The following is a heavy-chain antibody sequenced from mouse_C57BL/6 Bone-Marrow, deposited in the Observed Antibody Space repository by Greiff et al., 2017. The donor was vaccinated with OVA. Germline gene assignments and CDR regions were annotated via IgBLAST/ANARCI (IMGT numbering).Heavy chain of an antibody. CDR2: IWSGGST. V-gene: IGHV2-2*01. J-gene: IGHJ1*03. D-gene: IGHD1-1*01. CDR1: GFSLTSYG. CDR3: ARNKGLLRYGWYFDV. Sequence: VKVVESGPGLVQPSQSLSITCTVSGFSLTSYGVHWVRQSPGKGLEWLGVIWSGGSTDYNAAFISRLSISKDNSKSQVFFKMNSLQADDTAIYYCARNKGLLRYGWYFDVWGTGTTVTVSS.